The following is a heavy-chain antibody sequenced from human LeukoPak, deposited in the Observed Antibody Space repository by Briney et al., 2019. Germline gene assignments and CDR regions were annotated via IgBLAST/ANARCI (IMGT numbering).Heavy chain of an antibody. CDR3: AGYATTVTTNDY. J-gene: IGHJ4*02. CDR1: GGSFSGYY. Sequence: SETLSLTCAVYGGSFSGYYWSWIRQPPGKGLEWIGEINHSGSTNYNPSLKSRVSISVDSSKNQFSLKLSSVSAADTAVYYCAGYATTVTTNDYWGQGTLVTVSS. D-gene: IGHD4-17*01. V-gene: IGHV4-34*01. CDR2: INHSGST.